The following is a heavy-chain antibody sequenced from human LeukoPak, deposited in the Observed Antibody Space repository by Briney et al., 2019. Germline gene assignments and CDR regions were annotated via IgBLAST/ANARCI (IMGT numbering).Heavy chain of an antibody. Sequence: GGSLRLSCAASGFTFSSYTMNWVRQAPGKGLEWVSSIRSSSSYIYHADSVKGRFTISRDNSKNTLYLQMNSLRAEDTAVYYCAKGVGSGWPTFASNIAFDIWGQGTMVTVSS. V-gene: IGHV3-21*04. J-gene: IGHJ3*02. CDR1: GFTFSSYT. CDR2: IRSSSSYI. CDR3: AKGVGSGWPTFASNIAFDI. D-gene: IGHD6-19*01.